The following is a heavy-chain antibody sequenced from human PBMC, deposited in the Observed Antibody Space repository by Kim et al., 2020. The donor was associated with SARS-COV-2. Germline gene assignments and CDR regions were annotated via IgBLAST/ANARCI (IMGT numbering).Heavy chain of an antibody. D-gene: IGHD3-9*01. J-gene: IGHJ2*01. V-gene: IGHV3-66*04. CDR1: GFTVSSNY. CDR3: ARHYDILTGYPLDWYFDL. CDR2: IYSGGST. Sequence: GGSLRLSCAASGFTVSSNYMSWVHQAPGKGLEWVSVIYSGGSTYYADSVKGRFTISRDNSKNTLYLQMNSLRAEDTAVYYCARHYDILTGYPLDWYFDLWGRGTLVTVSS.